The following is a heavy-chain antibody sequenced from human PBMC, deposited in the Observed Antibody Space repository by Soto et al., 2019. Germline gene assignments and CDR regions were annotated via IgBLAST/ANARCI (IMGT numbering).Heavy chain of an antibody. J-gene: IGHJ6*02. Sequence: ASVKVSCKVSGYTLTELSMHWVRQAPGKGLEWMGGFDPEDGETIYAQKFQGRVTMTEDTSTDTAYMELSSLRSEDTAVYYCATDRWGCSGGSCYSYYYYGMDVWGQGTTVTVSS. CDR2: FDPEDGET. D-gene: IGHD2-15*01. CDR3: ATDRWGCSGGSCYSYYYYGMDV. V-gene: IGHV1-24*01. CDR1: GYTLTELS.